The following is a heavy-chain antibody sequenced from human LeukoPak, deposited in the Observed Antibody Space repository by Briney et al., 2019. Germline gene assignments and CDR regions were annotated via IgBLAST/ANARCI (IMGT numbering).Heavy chain of an antibody. J-gene: IGHJ3*02. CDR3: AKVIGSSWYEGAFDI. CDR1: GFTFSSYG. Sequence: PGGSLRLSCAASGFTFSSYGMHWVRQAPGKGLEWVAVISYDGSNKYYADSVKGRFTISRDNSKNTLYLQMNSLRAEDTAVYYCAKVIGSSWYEGAFDIWGQGTMVTVSS. V-gene: IGHV3-30*18. CDR2: ISYDGSNK. D-gene: IGHD6-13*01.